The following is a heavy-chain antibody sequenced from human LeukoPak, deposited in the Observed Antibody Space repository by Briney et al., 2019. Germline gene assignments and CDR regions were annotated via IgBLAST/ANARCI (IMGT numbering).Heavy chain of an antibody. CDR1: GGSISSSSYY. V-gene: IGHV4-39*01. CDR2: IYYSGST. CDR3: ARGRTVLWFREPRYFDY. J-gene: IGHJ4*02. Sequence: SETLSLTCTVSGGSISSSSYYWGWIRQPPGKGLEWIGSIYYSGSTYYNPSLKSRVTISVDTSKNQFSLKLSSVTAADTAVYYCARGRTVLWFREPRYFDYWGQGTLVTVSS. D-gene: IGHD3-10*01.